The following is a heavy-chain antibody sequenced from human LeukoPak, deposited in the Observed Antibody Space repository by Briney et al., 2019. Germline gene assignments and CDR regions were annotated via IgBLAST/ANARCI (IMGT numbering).Heavy chain of an antibody. CDR3: ARCGNSGPYPYYHYYYMDV. V-gene: IGHV4-59*01. CDR1: GGSISSYY. Sequence: PSETLSLTCTVSGGSISSYYWSWIRQPPGKGLEWIGYIYYSGSTNYNPSLKSRVTISVDTSKNQFSLKLSSVTAADTAVYYCARCGNSGPYPYYHYYYMDVWGKGTTVTVSS. J-gene: IGHJ6*03. D-gene: IGHD4-23*01. CDR2: IYYSGST.